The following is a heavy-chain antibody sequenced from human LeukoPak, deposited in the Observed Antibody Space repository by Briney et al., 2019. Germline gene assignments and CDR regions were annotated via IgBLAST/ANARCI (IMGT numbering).Heavy chain of an antibody. D-gene: IGHD1-1*01. V-gene: IGHV1-24*01. CDR2: FDPEDGET. CDR1: GYTLTELS. CDR3: ATPAGNWNDNFDY. J-gene: IGHJ4*02. Sequence: ASAKVSCKVSGYTLTELSMHWVRQAPGKGLEWMGGFDPEDGETIYAQKFQGRVTMTGDTSTDTAYMELSSLRSEDTAVYYCATPAGNWNDNFDYWGQGTLVTVSS.